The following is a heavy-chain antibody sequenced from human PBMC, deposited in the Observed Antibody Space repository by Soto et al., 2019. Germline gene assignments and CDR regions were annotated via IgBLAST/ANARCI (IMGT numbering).Heavy chain of an antibody. CDR1: GGTFSSYA. J-gene: IGHJ3*02. CDR3: ARDFSQFSGWLDAFDI. V-gene: IGHV1-69*01. D-gene: IGHD6-19*01. Sequence: QAQLVQSGAEVKKPGSSVKVSCKASGGTFSSYAISWVRQAPGQGLEWMGGIIPIFGTANYAQKFQGRVMITADESTSTAYMELSCLRSEDTAVYYCARDFSQFSGWLDAFDIWGQGTMVTVSS. CDR2: IIPIFGTA.